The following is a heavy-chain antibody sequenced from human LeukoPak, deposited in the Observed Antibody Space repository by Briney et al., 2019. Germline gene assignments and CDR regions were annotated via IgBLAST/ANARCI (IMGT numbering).Heavy chain of an antibody. V-gene: IGHV3-23*01. CDR1: GFTFSSYA. CDR2: ITGRT. D-gene: IGHD6-13*01. CDR3: AKAFRDYDSSSYSAFDI. J-gene: IGHJ3*02. Sequence: GESLTLSCAASGFTFSSYAMSWVRQPPGKGLEWVSTITGRTYYADSVKGRFTVSRDNSKNILYLQMSRLRADDTALYYCAKAFRDYDSSSYSAFDIWGQGTMVTVSS.